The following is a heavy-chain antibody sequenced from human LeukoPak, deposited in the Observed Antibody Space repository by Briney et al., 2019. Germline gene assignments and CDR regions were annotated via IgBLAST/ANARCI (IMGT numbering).Heavy chain of an antibody. CDR1: GFTFSSYG. Sequence: PGGSLRLSCAASGFTFSSYGMYWIRQPPGKGLEWIGEINHSGSTNYNPSLKSRVTISVDTSKNQFSLKLSSVTAADTAMYYCARVKDPGGYYYYYYMDVWGKGTTVTVSS. V-gene: IGHV4-34*01. CDR2: INHSGST. CDR3: ARVKDPGGYYYYYYMDV. D-gene: IGHD3-16*01. J-gene: IGHJ6*03.